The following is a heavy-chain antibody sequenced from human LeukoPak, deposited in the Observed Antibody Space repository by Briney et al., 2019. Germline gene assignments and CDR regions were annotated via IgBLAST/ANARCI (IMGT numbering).Heavy chain of an antibody. CDR2: INAGNGNT. D-gene: IGHD3-16*01. Sequence: ASVKVSCKASGYTFTSYAMHWVRQAPGQRLEWMGWINAGNGNTKYSQKFQGRVTITRDTSASTAYMELSSLRSEDTAVYYCARDRGGAGDFDYWGQGTLVTVSS. J-gene: IGHJ4*02. CDR1: GYTFTSYA. V-gene: IGHV1-3*01. CDR3: ARDRGGAGDFDY.